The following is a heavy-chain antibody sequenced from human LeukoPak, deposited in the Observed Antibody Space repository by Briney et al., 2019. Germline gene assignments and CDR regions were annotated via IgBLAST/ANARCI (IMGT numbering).Heavy chain of an antibody. D-gene: IGHD4-11*01. Sequence: GGSLRLSCAASGFTFSSYGMHWVRQAPGKGLEWVAVISYDGSNKYYADSVKGRFTISRDNSKNTLYLQKNSLRAEDTAVYYCATLMTTVTTDYWGQGTLVTVSS. CDR1: GFTFSSYG. CDR3: ATLMTTVTTDY. CDR2: ISYDGSNK. J-gene: IGHJ4*02. V-gene: IGHV3-30*03.